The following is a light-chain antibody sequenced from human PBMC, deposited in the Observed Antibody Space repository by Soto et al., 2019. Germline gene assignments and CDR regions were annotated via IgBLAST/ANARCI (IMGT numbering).Light chain of an antibody. J-gene: IGKJ2*01. Sequence: DIQMTQSPSTLSASVGDRVTITCRASQSISNWLAWYQQTPGKAPNLLIYDASSLESGVPSSFSGSGSGTECTLTISSLQPDDFATYYCQQYNSYPYTFGQGTKLEIK. CDR3: QQYNSYPYT. V-gene: IGKV1-5*01. CDR2: DAS. CDR1: QSISNW.